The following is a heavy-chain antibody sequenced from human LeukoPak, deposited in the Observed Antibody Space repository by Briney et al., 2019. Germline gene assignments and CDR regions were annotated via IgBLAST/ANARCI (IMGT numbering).Heavy chain of an antibody. Sequence: SQTLSLTCTVSGGSISSGGYYWSWIRQHPGKGLEWIGYIYYSGSTYYNPSLKSRVTISVDTSKNQFSLKLSSVTAADTAVYYCARDRIGTYYYDQWGQGTRVSVSS. CDR3: ARDRIGTYYYDQ. J-gene: IGHJ4*02. D-gene: IGHD1-1*01. CDR2: IYYSGST. CDR1: GGSISSGGYY. V-gene: IGHV4-31*03.